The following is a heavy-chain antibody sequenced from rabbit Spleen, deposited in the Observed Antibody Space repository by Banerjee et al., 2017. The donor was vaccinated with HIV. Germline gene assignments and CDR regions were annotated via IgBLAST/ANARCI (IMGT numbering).Heavy chain of an antibody. J-gene: IGHJ3*01. Sequence: QSLEESGGGLVQPEGSLALTCTASGFSFSSTDYMCWVRQAPGKGLEWIGCIYAGSTGSTYYASWAKGRFTISKTSSTTVTLQMTSLTAADTATYFCARDMDVAGWSWDLWGQGTLVTVS. CDR1: GFSFSSTDY. D-gene: IGHD6-1*01. V-gene: IGHV1S40*01. CDR2: IYAGSTGST. CDR3: ARDMDVAGWSWDL.